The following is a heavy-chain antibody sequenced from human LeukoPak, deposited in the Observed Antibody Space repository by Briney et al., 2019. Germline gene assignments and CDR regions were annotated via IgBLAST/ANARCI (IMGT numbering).Heavy chain of an antibody. V-gene: IGHV3-23*01. J-gene: IGHJ4*02. Sequence: GGSLRLSCAASGFTFSNAWMSWVRQAPGKGLEWVSTISGGGGSTYYADSVKGRFTISRDNSKNTLYLQVNSLRAEDTAVYYCAKGGKWDVTPFDYWGQGTLVTVSS. CDR2: ISGGGGST. CDR1: GFTFSNAW. CDR3: AKGGKWDVTPFDY. D-gene: IGHD1-26*01.